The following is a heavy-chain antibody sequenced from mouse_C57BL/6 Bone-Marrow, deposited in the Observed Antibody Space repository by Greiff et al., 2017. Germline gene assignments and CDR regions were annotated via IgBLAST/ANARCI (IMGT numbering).Heavy chain of an antibody. J-gene: IGHJ4*01. CDR3: ARGYGSRGYAMDY. CDR1: GYSITSGYY. CDR2: ISYDGSN. Sequence: EVQLVESGPGLVKPSQSLSLTCSVTGYSITSGYYWNWIRQFPGNKLEWMGYISYDGSNNYNPSLKKRISITRDTSKNQFFLKLNSVTTEDTATYYGARGYGSRGYAMDYWGQGTSVTVSA. V-gene: IGHV3-6*01. D-gene: IGHD1-1*01.